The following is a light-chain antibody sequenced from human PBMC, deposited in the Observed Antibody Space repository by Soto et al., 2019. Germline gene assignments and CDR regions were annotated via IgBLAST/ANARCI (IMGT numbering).Light chain of an antibody. Sequence: DIQMTQSPSTLSPSVGDRVTITCRASQTIYNWLAWYQQKPGKAPKVLIFKASGLESGVPSRFSGSGSGTEFTLTISSLQPDDFATYYCQQYNSFPWTFGQGTKVDIK. CDR1: QTIYNW. CDR2: KAS. V-gene: IGKV1-5*03. CDR3: QQYNSFPWT. J-gene: IGKJ1*01.